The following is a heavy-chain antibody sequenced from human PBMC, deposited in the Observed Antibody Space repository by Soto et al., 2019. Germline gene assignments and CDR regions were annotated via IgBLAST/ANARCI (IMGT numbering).Heavy chain of an antibody. D-gene: IGHD5-18*01. J-gene: IGHJ6*02. V-gene: IGHV4-31*03. Sequence: PSETLSLTCTVSGVSISSGDYYWSWVRQNPRRGLEWIGNIYYSGNTYYNPSLKSRLTISVDTSKNQFSLSLSSVTAADTAVYYCARDRLMATACTARHYFGLDVWGQGTTVTVSS. CDR1: GVSISSGDYY. CDR2: IYYSGNT. CDR3: ARDRLMATACTARHYFGLDV.